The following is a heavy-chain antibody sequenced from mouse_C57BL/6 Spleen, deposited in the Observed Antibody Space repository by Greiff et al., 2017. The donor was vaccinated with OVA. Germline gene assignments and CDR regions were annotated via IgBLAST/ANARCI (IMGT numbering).Heavy chain of an antibody. CDR1: GYTFTDYN. J-gene: IGHJ2*01. V-gene: IGHV1-22*01. CDR2: INPNNGGT. D-gene: IGHD2-1*01. Sequence: VHVKQSGPELVKPGASVKMSCKASGYTFTDYNMHWVKQSHGKSLEWIGYINPNNGGTSYNQKFKGKATLTVNKSSSTAYMELRSLTSEDSAVYYCARSGGNYLYYFDYWGQGTPLTVSS. CDR3: ARSGGNYLYYFDY.